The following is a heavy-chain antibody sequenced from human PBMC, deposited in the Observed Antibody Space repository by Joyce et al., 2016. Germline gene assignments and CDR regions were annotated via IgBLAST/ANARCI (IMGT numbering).Heavy chain of an antibody. D-gene: IGHD6-25*01. V-gene: IGHV3-30*18. J-gene: IGHJ4*02. CDR1: GLTLSNYG. CDR3: AKILTATYSSGWFLDY. CDR2: ISYDGIYK. Sequence: QVQLVESGGGVVQPGRSLRLSCAASGLTLSNYGVHWVRQAPGKGLEWVAVISYDGIYKYYADCVKGRFTIPRDNSKNTVFLEMNSLRAEDTAVYYCAKILTATYSSGWFLDYWGQGTLVTVSS.